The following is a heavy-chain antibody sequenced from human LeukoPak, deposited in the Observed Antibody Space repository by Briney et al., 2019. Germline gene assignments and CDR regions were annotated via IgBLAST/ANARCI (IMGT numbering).Heavy chain of an antibody. CDR1: GFTFDDYA. D-gene: IGHD3-22*01. CDR3: AKDIGLYYYDSSGYYGHALDI. CDR2: ISWNSGSI. J-gene: IGHJ3*02. V-gene: IGHV3-9*01. Sequence: LRLSCAASGFTFDDYAMHWVRQAPGKGLEWVSGISWNSGSIDYADSVKGRFTISRDNAKKSLYLQMNSLRAEDTALYYCAKDIGLYYYDSSGYYGHALDIWGQGTMVTVSS.